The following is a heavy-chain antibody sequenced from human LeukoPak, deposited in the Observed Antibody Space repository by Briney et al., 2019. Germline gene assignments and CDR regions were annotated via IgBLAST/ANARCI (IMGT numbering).Heavy chain of an antibody. CDR2: IYYSGST. Sequence: SETLSLTCTVSGGSISSGGYYWSWIRQHPGKGLEWIGYIYYSGSTYYNPSLKSRVTISVDTSKNQFSLKLSSVTAADTAVYYCARDLGYSYGPYYYYYYGMDVWGQGTTVTVSS. CDR1: GGSISSGGYY. J-gene: IGHJ6*02. V-gene: IGHV4-31*03. D-gene: IGHD5-18*01. CDR3: ARDLGYSYGPYYYYYYGMDV.